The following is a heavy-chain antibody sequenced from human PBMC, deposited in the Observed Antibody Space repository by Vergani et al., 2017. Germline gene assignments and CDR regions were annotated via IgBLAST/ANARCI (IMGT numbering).Heavy chain of an antibody. V-gene: IGHV4-30-4*01. CDR2: IYYSGST. J-gene: IGHJ6*03. D-gene: IGHD3-10*01. CDR3: ARGLLWFGENYFYYYYMDV. Sequence: QVQLQESGPGLVKPSQTLSLTCTVSGGSISSGDYYWSWIRQPPGKGLEWIGYIYYSGSTYYNPSLKSRVTISVDTSKNQFSLKLSSVTAADTAVYYCARGLLWFGENYFYYYYMDVWGKGTTVTVSS. CDR1: GGSISSGDYY.